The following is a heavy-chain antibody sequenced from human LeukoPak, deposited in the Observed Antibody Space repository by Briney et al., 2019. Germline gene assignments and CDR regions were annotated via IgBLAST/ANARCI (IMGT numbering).Heavy chain of an antibody. D-gene: IGHD3-16*01. Sequence: PGGSLRLSCAASGFTFSSYSMNWVRQAPGKGLEWASSISSSSYIYYADSVKGRFTISRDNAKNSLYLQMNSLRAEDTAVYYCARDWGSGYWGQGTLVTVSS. V-gene: IGHV3-21*01. CDR3: ARDWGSGY. CDR2: ISSSSYI. CDR1: GFTFSSYS. J-gene: IGHJ4*02.